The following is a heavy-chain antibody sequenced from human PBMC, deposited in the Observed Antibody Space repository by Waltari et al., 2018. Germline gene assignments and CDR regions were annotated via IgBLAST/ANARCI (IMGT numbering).Heavy chain of an antibody. CDR3: ASLLTGD. Sequence: QLQVQESGPGLVKPSETLSLTCTVSGGAITTTNYYWGWVRQPPGKGLGWIGNIFYNGNTYYNPSMKRRVTILADTSKSQFSRTLNSVTAADTAVYYCASLLTGDWGQGVLVTVSS. D-gene: IGHD3-9*01. CDR1: GGAITTTNYY. V-gene: IGHV4-39*01. CDR2: IFYNGNT. J-gene: IGHJ4*02.